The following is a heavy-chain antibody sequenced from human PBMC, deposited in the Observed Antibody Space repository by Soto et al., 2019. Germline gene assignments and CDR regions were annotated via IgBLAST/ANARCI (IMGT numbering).Heavy chain of an antibody. V-gene: IGHV1-69*01. Sequence: QVELVQSGAEVKKPGSSVKVSCKASGGTFSSYAISWVRQAPGQGLEWMGGIIPIFGTANYAQKFQGRVTITADESTSTAYMELSSLRSEDTAVYYCARPNDYYDSSGYPTNWFDPSGQGTLVTVSS. CDR3: ARPNDYYDSSGYPTNWFDP. D-gene: IGHD3-22*01. CDR2: IIPIFGTA. CDR1: GGTFSSYA. J-gene: IGHJ5*02.